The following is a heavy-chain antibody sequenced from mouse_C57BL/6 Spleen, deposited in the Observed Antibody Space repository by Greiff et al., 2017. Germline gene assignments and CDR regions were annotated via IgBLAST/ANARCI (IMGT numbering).Heavy chain of an antibody. CDR2: INYDGSST. J-gene: IGHJ1*03. V-gene: IGHV5-16*01. Sequence: EVQVVESEGGLVQPGSSMKLSCTASGFTFSDYYMAWVRQVPEKGLEWVANINYDGSSTYYLDSLKSRFIISRDNAKNILYLQMSSLKSEDTATYYCARDQLGLGYFDVWGTGTTVTVSS. D-gene: IGHD4-1*01. CDR3: ARDQLGLGYFDV. CDR1: GFTFSDYY.